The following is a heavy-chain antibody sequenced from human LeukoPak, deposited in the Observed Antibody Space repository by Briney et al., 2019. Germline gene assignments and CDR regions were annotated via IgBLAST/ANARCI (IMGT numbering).Heavy chain of an antibody. D-gene: IGHD2-21*01. CDR3: ARVDYIPYNWSDP. V-gene: IGHV1-69*05. Sequence: ASVKVSCKASGGTFSSYAISWVRQAPGQGLEWMGGIIPIFGTANYAQKFQGRVTITTDESTSTAYMELSSLRSEDTAVYYCARVDYIPYNWSDPWGQGTLVTVSS. CDR1: GGTFSSYA. CDR2: IIPIFGTA. J-gene: IGHJ5*02.